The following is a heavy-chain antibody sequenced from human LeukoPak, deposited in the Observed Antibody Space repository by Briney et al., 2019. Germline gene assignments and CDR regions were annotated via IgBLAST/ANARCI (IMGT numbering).Heavy chain of an antibody. Sequence: GGSLRLSCAASGFTFGSYSMNWVRQAPGKGLEWVSYISSSSSTIYYADSVKGRFTISRDNAKNSLYLQMNSLRAEDTAVYYCARDLAAAADLWGQGTLVTVSS. D-gene: IGHD6-13*01. J-gene: IGHJ5*02. CDR1: GFTFGSYS. CDR2: ISSSSSTI. CDR3: ARDLAAAADL. V-gene: IGHV3-48*04.